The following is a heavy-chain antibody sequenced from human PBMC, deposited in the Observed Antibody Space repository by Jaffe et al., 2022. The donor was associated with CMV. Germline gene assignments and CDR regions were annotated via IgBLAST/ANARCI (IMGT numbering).Heavy chain of an antibody. J-gene: IGHJ6*03. Sequence: QVQLVESGGGVVQPGRSLRLSCAASGFTFSSYGMHWVRQAPGKGLEWVAVIWYDGSNKYYADSVKGRFTISRDNSKNTLYLQMNSLRAEDTAVYYCARGTGDTAMEDYMDVWGKGTTVTVSS. V-gene: IGHV3-33*08. CDR1: GFTFSSYG. D-gene: IGHD5-18*01. CDR3: ARGTGDTAMEDYMDV. CDR2: IWYDGSNK.